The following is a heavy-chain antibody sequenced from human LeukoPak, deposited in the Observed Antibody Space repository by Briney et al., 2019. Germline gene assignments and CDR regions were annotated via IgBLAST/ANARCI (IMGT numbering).Heavy chain of an antibody. J-gene: IGHJ4*02. CDR3: ARESGGYIIDY. V-gene: IGHV1-69*05. D-gene: IGHD6-25*01. CDR2: IIPIFGTA. CDR1: GGTFSSYA. Sequence: ASVKVSCKASGGTFSSYAISWVRQAPGQELEWMGRIIPIFGTANYAQKFQGRVTITTDESTSTAYMELSSLRSEDTAVYYCARESGGYIIDYWGQGTLVTVSS.